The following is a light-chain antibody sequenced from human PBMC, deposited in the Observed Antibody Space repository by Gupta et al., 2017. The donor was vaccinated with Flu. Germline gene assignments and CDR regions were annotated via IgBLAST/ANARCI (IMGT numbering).Light chain of an antibody. J-gene: IGLJ3*02. Sequence: QSGLIQPPSVSGTPGQRVIISCSGNTSNLGGHYAYWYQQFPSAAPKLLIYRNDRRPSGVPDRFSGSKSGTSASLSISGLRSEDEARYFCATWGDTVRVFGGGTKLTVL. CDR3: ATWGDTVRV. V-gene: IGLV1-47*01. CDR2: RND. CDR1: TSNLGGHY.